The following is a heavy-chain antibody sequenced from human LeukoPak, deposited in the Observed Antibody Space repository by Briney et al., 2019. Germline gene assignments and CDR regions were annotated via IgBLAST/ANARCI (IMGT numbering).Heavy chain of an antibody. CDR2: ISGSGATT. V-gene: IGHV3-23*01. CDR1: GFTFSSYA. D-gene: IGHD3-10*01. J-gene: IGHJ4*02. CDR3: AKDYAYYYGSGIGGFDY. Sequence: PGGSLRLSCAASGFTFSSYAMSWVRQAPGKGLEWVSPISGSGATTYYADSVKGRFTISRDKSNNTLYLQMNSLRAEDTAVYYCAKDYAYYYGSGIGGFDYWGQGTLVTVSS.